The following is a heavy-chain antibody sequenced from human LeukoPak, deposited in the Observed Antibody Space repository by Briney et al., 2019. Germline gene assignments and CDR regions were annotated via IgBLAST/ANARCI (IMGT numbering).Heavy chain of an antibody. D-gene: IGHD3-10*01. V-gene: IGHV3-30*04. Sequence: GGSLRLSCAASGFTFSSYAMHWVRQAPGKGLEWVAVISYDGSNKYYADSVKGRFTISRDNSKNTLYLQMNSLRAEDTAVYYCARGGILVRGINYWGQGTLVTVSS. CDR3: ARGGILVRGINY. CDR2: ISYDGSNK. CDR1: GFTFSSYA. J-gene: IGHJ4*02.